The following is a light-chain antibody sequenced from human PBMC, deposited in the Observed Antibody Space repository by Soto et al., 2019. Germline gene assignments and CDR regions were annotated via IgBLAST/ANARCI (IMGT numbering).Light chain of an antibody. CDR3: SSFTRRSTLV. CDR1: SSDVGGYNY. CDR2: DVS. Sequence: QSALTQPASVSGSPGQSITISCTGTSSDVGGYNYVSWYQQHPGKAPKLMIYDVSNRPSGVSNRFSGSKSGNTASLTISGLQAEDEADYYCSSFTRRSTLVIGAGTKLTVL. J-gene: IGLJ2*01. V-gene: IGLV2-14*01.